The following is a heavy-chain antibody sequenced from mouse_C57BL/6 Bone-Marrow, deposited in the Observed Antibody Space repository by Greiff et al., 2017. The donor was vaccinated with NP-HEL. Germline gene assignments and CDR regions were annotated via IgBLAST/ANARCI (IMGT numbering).Heavy chain of an antibody. Sequence: VKLVESGAELARPGASVKLSCKASGYTFTSYGISWVKQRTGQGLEWIGEIYPRSGNTYYNEKFKGKATLTADKSYSTSYMELRSLTSEDSAVYFCARGWFYYCYDDYAMDYWGQGTSVTVSS. CDR2: IYPRSGNT. J-gene: IGHJ4*01. D-gene: IGHD2-12*01. CDR1: GYTFTSYG. CDR3: ARGWFYYCYDDYAMDY. V-gene: IGHV1-81*01.